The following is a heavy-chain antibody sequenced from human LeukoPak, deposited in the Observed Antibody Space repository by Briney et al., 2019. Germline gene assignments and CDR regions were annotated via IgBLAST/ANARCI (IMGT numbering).Heavy chain of an antibody. V-gene: IGHV1-46*01. J-gene: IGHJ4*02. CDR1: GYTFTSYY. D-gene: IGHD6-19*01. CDR3: ATDVSSGWYDY. Sequence: ASVKVSCKASGYTFTSYYMHWVRQAPGQGLEWMGIINPSGGSTSYAQKFQGRVTMTRDTSTSTVYMELSSLRSEDTAVYYCATDVSSGWYDYWGQGTLVTVSS. CDR2: INPSGGST.